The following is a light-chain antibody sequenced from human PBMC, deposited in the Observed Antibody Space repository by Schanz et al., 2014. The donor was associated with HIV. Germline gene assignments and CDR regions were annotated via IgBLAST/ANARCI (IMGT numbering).Light chain of an antibody. CDR3: ATWDDSLDGWV. Sequence: QSALTQPPSASGSPGQSVTISCTGTSSDVGGYNSVSWFQQYPGNAPKLMIYEVTQRPSGVPDRFSGSKSGNTASLAISGLQSEDEADYFCATWDDSLDGWVFGGGTKLTVL. CDR2: EVT. CDR1: SSDVGGYNS. J-gene: IGLJ3*02. V-gene: IGLV2-8*01.